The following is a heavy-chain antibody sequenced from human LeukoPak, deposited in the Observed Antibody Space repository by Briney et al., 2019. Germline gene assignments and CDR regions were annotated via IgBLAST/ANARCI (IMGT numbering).Heavy chain of an antibody. CDR3: ATQIGAYSSSWYYFDY. V-gene: IGHV1-2*04. CDR1: GYTFTGYY. J-gene: IGHJ4*02. D-gene: IGHD6-13*01. CDR2: INPNSGGT. Sequence: GASVKVSFKASGYTFTGYYMHWVRQAPGQGLEWMGWINPNSGGTNYPQKFQGWVTMTRDTSISTAYMELSRLRSDDTAVYYCATQIGAYSSSWYYFDYWGQGTLVTVSS.